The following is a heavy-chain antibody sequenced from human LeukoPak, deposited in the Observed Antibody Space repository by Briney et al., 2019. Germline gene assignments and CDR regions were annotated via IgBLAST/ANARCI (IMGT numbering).Heavy chain of an antibody. CDR2: IGTAGDT. CDR3: ARGDVRWLQAKGGFDY. J-gene: IGHJ4*02. CDR1: GFTFSSYD. D-gene: IGHD5-24*01. Sequence: PGGSLRLSCAASGFTFSSYDMHWVRQATGKGLEWVSAIGTAGDTYYPGSVKGRFTISRENAKNSLYLQMNSLRAGDTAVYYCARGDVRWLQAKGGFDYWGQGTLVTVSS. V-gene: IGHV3-13*01.